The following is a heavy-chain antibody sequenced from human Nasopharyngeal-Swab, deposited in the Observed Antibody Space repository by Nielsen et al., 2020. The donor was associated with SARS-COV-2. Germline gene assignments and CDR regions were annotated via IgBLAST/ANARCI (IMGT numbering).Heavy chain of an antibody. D-gene: IGHD4-17*01. Sequence: GSLRLSCTVSGASISSSINYWGWIRQSPQKGLEWIGTVSYSGTANYNPSLNSRVTISVDTSKNQFSLKLISVTAADTAAYYCARDESGDYLGLPFDYWGQGTLVTVSS. CDR1: GASISSSINY. CDR3: ARDESGDYLGLPFDY. J-gene: IGHJ4*02. CDR2: VSYSGTA. V-gene: IGHV4-39*07.